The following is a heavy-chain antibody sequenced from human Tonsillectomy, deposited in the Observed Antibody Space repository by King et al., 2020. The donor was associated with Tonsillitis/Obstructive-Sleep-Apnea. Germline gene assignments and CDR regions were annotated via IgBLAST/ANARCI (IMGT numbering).Heavy chain of an antibody. D-gene: IGHD1-26*01. Sequence: VQLVESGGGGVQPGRSLRLSCAASGFTFSSYGMHWVRQAPGKGLEWVAVIWYDGSNKYYAGSVKGRFTISRDNSKNTLYLQMNSLRAEATAVYYCARDSKGGSYAAAAFDIWGQGTMVTVSS. CDR3: ARDSKGGSYAAAAFDI. J-gene: IGHJ3*02. V-gene: IGHV3-33*01. CDR1: GFTFSSYG. CDR2: IWYDGSNK.